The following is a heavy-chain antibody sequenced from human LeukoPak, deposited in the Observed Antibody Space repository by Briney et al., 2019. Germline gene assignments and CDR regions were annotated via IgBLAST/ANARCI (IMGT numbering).Heavy chain of an antibody. CDR3: AREGSDWNYYYYMDV. CDR1: GFTFSDYY. CDR2: ISSSGSTI. V-gene: IGHV3-11*04. D-gene: IGHD6-19*01. Sequence: GGSLRPSCAASGFTFSDYYMSWIRQAPGKGLEWVSYISSSGSTIYYADSVKGRFTISRDNAKNSLYLQMNSLRAEDTAVYYCAREGSDWNYYYYMDVWGKGTTVTISS. J-gene: IGHJ6*03.